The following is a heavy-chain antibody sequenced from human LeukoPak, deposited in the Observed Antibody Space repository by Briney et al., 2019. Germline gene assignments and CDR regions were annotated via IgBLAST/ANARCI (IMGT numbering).Heavy chain of an antibody. CDR1: GFIFSSYS. D-gene: IGHD3-10*01. CDR2: ISSSSSYI. CDR3: ARGRRDDAFDI. V-gene: IGHV3-21*01. Sequence: GGSLRLSCAASGFIFSSYSVNWVRQAPGKGLEWVSSISSSSSYIYYADSVKGRFTISRDNAKNSLYLQMNSLRAEDTAVYYCARGRRDDAFDIWGHRTMVTVSS. J-gene: IGHJ3*02.